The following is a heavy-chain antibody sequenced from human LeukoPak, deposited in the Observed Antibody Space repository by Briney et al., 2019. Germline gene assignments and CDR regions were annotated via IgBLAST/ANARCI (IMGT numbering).Heavy chain of an antibody. D-gene: IGHD3-3*01. CDR2: IYHSGST. V-gene: IGHV4-30-2*01. J-gene: IGHJ4*02. CDR1: GGSISSGGYS. CDR3: ARGPRYYDFWSGYHRTFDY. Sequence: SETLSLTCAVSGGSISSGGYSWSWIRQPPGKGLEWIGYIYHSGSTYYNPSLKSRVTISVDTSKNQFSLKLSSVTAADTAVYYCARGPRYYDFWSGYHRTFDYWGQGTLVTVSS.